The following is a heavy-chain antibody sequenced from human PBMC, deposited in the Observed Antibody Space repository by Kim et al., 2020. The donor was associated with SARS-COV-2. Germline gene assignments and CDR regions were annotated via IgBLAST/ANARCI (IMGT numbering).Heavy chain of an antibody. V-gene: IGHV3-21*01. Sequence: GGSLRLSCAASGFTFSSYSMNWVRQAPGKGLEWVSSISSSSSYIYYADSVKGRFTISRDNAKNSLYLQMNSLRAEDTAVYYCAREGYSSSSYYYYYGMDVWGQGTTVTVSS. CDR1: GFTFSSYS. CDR3: AREGYSSSSYYYYYGMDV. CDR2: ISSSSSYI. J-gene: IGHJ6*02. D-gene: IGHD6-6*01.